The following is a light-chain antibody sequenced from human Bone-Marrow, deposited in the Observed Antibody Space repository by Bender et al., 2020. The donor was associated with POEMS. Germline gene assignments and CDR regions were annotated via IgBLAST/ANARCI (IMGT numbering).Light chain of an antibody. CDR1: SSDVGSYNL. CDR3: SSYDGTTLVL. J-gene: IGLJ2*01. V-gene: IGLV2-23*02. CDR2: EVS. Sequence: QSALTQPASVSGSPGQSITISCTGTSSDVGSYNLVSWFQQHPNKAPKLMIYEVSKRPSGVSNRFSGSKSGNTASLTISRLQAGDEADYYCSSYDGTTLVLFGGGTKLTVL.